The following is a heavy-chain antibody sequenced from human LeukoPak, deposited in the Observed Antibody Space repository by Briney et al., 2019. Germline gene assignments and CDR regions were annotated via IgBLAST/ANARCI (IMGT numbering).Heavy chain of an antibody. V-gene: IGHV2-5*01. Sequence: SGPTLVNPTQTLTLTCTFSGFPLSTSGVGVGWIRQPPGKALEWLALIYWNDDKRYSPSLKSRLTITKDTSKNQVVLTMTNMDPVDTATYYCAHRLSYYDSSGYPYFDYWGQGTLVTVSS. J-gene: IGHJ4*02. CDR2: IYWNDDK. CDR3: AHRLSYYDSSGYPYFDY. D-gene: IGHD3-22*01. CDR1: GFPLSTSGVG.